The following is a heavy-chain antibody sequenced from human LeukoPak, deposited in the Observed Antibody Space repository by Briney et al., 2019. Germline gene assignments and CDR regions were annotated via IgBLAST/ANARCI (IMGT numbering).Heavy chain of an antibody. CDR2: IYYSGST. J-gene: IGHJ4*02. Sequence: SETLSLTCTVSGGSISSSSYYWGWIRQPPGKGLEWIGSIYYSGSTNYNPSLKSRVTISVDTSKNHLSLKLTSVTAADTAMYYCVYDSSGYYYNFDYWGQGILVTVSS. CDR3: VYDSSGYYYNFDY. D-gene: IGHD3-22*01. V-gene: IGHV4-39*02. CDR1: GGSISSSSYY.